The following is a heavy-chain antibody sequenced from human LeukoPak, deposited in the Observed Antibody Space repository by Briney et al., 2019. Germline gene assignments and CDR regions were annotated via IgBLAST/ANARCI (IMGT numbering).Heavy chain of an antibody. D-gene: IGHD5-18*01. CDR2: ISSSSSYI. CDR1: GFTFSSYS. CDR3: AKDPRDHSYGWSWRYFDY. V-gene: IGHV3-21*01. J-gene: IGHJ4*02. Sequence: GGSLRLSCAASGFTFSSYSMNWVRQAPGKGLEWVSSISSSSSYIYYADSVKGRFTISRDNAKNSLYLQMNSLRAEDTAVYYCAKDPRDHSYGWSWRYFDYWGQGTLVTVSS.